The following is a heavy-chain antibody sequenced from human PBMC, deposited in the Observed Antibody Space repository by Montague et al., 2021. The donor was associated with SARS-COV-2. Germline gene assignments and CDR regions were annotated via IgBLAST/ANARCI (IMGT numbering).Heavy chain of an antibody. V-gene: IGHV3-21*01. Sequence: SLSLSLSASGLSFSDYDTNWVRQAPGKGLEWVSSISATGSYIYYGDSVKGRFAISRDNAKKSLYLQMDSLRAEDTAVYYCAADPEVQKHRLAHFDYWGQGTLVTVSS. J-gene: IGHJ4*02. CDR2: ISATGSYI. D-gene: IGHD6-25*01. CDR1: GLSFSDYD. CDR3: AADPEVQKHRLAHFDY.